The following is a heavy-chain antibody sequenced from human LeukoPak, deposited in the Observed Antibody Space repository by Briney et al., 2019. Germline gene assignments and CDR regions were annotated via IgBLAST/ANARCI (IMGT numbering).Heavy chain of an antibody. J-gene: IGHJ6*02. CDR2: IIPIFGTA. D-gene: IGHD2-2*02. Sequence: SVKVSCKASGGTFSSYAISWVRQAPGQGLEWMGGIIPIFGTANYAQKFQGRVTITADESTSTAYMELSSLRSEDTAVYYCARSGRYCSSTSRYRVWYYGMDVWGQGTTVTVSS. V-gene: IGHV1-69*13. CDR1: GGTFSSYA. CDR3: ARSGRYCSSTSRYRVWYYGMDV.